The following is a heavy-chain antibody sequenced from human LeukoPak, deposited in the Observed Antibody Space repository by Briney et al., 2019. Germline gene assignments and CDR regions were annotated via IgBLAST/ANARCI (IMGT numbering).Heavy chain of an antibody. J-gene: IGHJ4*02. Sequence: GGSLRLSCAASGFTFSSYGMHWDRQAPGKGLEWVAVIWYDGSRKYYTDSVKGRFTISRDNSKNTLYLQMNSLRAEDTAVYYCARDYGFTPDYWGQGTLVTVSS. CDR3: ARDYGFTPDY. CDR1: GFTFSSYG. V-gene: IGHV3-30*12. D-gene: IGHD3-10*01. CDR2: IWYDGSRK.